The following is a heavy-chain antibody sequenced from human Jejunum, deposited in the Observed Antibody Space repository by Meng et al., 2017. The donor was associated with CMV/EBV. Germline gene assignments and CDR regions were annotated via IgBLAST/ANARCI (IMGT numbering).Heavy chain of an antibody. CDR3: AREDAKAHYYSYGRDV. V-gene: IGHV3-53*01. D-gene: IGHD3-10*01. J-gene: IGHJ6*02. CDR1: FTVTNNY. CDR2: IYSTGIA. Sequence: FTVTNNYMSWVRQAPGKGLEWVSIIYSTGIAYYADSVKGRFTISRDNSKNTLYLQMNSLRAEDTAVYYCAREDAKAHYYSYGRDVWGQGTTVTVSS.